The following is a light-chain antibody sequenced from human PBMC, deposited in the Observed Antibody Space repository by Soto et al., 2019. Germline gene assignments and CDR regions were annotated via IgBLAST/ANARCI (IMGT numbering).Light chain of an antibody. CDR2: EGS. V-gene: IGLV2-23*01. CDR1: SSDVGSWNL. J-gene: IGLJ3*02. Sequence: QSALTQPASVSGSPGQSITISCTGTSSDVGSWNLVSWYQRHPGKAPKLMIYEGSKRPSGVSNRFSGSKSGNTASLTISGLQAEDEADYYCCLYAGSTTLVFGGGTKLTVL. CDR3: CLYAGSTTLV.